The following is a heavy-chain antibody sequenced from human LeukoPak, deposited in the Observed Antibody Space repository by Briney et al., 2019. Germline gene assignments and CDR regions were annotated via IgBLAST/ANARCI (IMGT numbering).Heavy chain of an antibody. J-gene: IGHJ6*02. CDR1: GGSISSGGYY. CDR3: ARAPGYCSSTSCFYYYYYGMDV. V-gene: IGHV4-31*03. D-gene: IGHD2-2*01. CDR2: IYYSGST. Sequence: PSETLSLTCTVSGGSISSGGYYWRWIRQHPGKGLEWIGYIYYSGSTYYNPSLKSRVTISVDTSKNQFSLKLSSVTAADTAVYYCARAPGYCSSTSCFYYYYYGMDVWGQGTTVTVSS.